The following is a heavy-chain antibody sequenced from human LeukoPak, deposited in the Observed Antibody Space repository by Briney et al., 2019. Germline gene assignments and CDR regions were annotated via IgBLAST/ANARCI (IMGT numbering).Heavy chain of an antibody. D-gene: IGHD6-19*01. CDR2: INHSGST. V-gene: IGHV4-34*01. CDR3: ERWGHIGVAGTDAYYYGRDV. J-gene: IGHJ6*02. Sequence: PSETLSLTCAVYGGSFSGYYWSWIRQPPGKGLEWIGEINHSGSTNYNPSLKSRVTISVVTSKKQFSLKLNSVTAADTAVYYCERWGHIGVAGTDAYYYGRDVWGQGTTVTVSS. CDR1: GGSFSGYY.